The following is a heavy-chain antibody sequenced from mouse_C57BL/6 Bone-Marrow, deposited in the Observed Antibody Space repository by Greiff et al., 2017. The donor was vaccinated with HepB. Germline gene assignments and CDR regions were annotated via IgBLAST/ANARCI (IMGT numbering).Heavy chain of an antibody. CDR1: GFTFSSYA. CDR3: NLPPYYYAMDY. J-gene: IGHJ4*01. V-gene: IGHV5-4*01. Sequence: EVHLVESGGGLVKPGGSLKLSCAASGFTFSSYAMSWVRQTPEKRLEWVATISDGGSYTYYPDNVKGRFTISRDNAKNNLYLQMSHLKSEDTAMYDCNLPPYYYAMDYWGQGTSVTVSS. CDR2: ISDGGSYT. D-gene: IGHD2-1*01.